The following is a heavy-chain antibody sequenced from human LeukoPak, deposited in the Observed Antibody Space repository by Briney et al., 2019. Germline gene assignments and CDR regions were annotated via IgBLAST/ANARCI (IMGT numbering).Heavy chain of an antibody. V-gene: IGHV3-73*01. D-gene: IGHD3-10*01. CDR3: TRQNPLLPACSS. Sequence: PGGSLRLSCAASGFTFSSYAMSWVRQASGKGLEWVGRIRSKANSYATAYAASVKGRFTISRDDSKNTAYLQMNSLKTEDTAVYYCTRQNPLLPACSSWGQGTLVTVSS. CDR2: IRSKANSYAT. CDR1: GFTFSSYA. J-gene: IGHJ4*02.